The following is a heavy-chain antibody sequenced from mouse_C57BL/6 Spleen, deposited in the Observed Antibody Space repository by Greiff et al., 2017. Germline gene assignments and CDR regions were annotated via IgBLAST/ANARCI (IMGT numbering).Heavy chain of an antibody. D-gene: IGHD1-1*01. Sequence: VQLQQSGAELVMPGASVKLSCKASGYTFTSYWMHWVKQRPGQGLAWIGEIDPSDSYTNYNQKFKGKSTLTVDKSSSTAYMQLSSLTSEDSAVYYCARRAPITTVVEDAMDYWGQGTAVTVAS. V-gene: IGHV1-69*01. CDR1: GYTFTSYW. CDR3: ARRAPITTVVEDAMDY. J-gene: IGHJ4*01. CDR2: IDPSDSYT.